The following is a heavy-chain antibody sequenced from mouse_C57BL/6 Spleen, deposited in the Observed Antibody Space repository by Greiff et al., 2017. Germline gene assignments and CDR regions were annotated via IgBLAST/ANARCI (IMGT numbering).Heavy chain of an antibody. D-gene: IGHD2-1*01. CDR1: GYAFSSSW. Sequence: VQLQQSGPELVKPGASVKISCKASGYAFSSSWMNWVKQRPGKGLEWIGRIYPGDGDTNYNGKFKGKATLTADKSSSTAYMQLSSLTSEDSAVYFCAREGGNYYFDYWGQGTTRTVSS. CDR2: IYPGDGDT. V-gene: IGHV1-82*01. J-gene: IGHJ2*01. CDR3: AREGGNYYFDY.